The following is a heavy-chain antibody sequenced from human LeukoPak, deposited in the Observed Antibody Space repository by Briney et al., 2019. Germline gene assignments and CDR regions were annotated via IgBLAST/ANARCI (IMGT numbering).Heavy chain of an antibody. CDR3: ARGYTKDMTSVTHFDY. CDR2: INTNTGNP. Sequence: ASVRVSCKASGYTFTSYAMNWVRQAPGQGLEWMGWINTNTGNPTYAQGFTGRFVFSLDTSVSTAYLQISSLKAEDTAVYYCARGYTKDMTSVTHFDYWGQGTLVTVSS. V-gene: IGHV7-4-1*02. CDR1: GYTFTSYA. J-gene: IGHJ4*02. D-gene: IGHD4-17*01.